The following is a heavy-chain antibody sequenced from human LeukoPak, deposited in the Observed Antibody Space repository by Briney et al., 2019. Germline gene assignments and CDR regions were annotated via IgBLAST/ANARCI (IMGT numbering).Heavy chain of an antibody. V-gene: IGHV4-34*01. Sequence: PSETLSLTCAVYGGSFSGYYWSWIRQPPGKGLEWIGEINHSGSTNYNPSLKSRVTISVDTSKNQFSLKLSSVTAGDTAVYYCARPSIAAAGITAFDIWGQGTMVTVSS. D-gene: IGHD6-13*01. CDR3: ARPSIAAAGITAFDI. CDR2: INHSGST. J-gene: IGHJ3*02. CDR1: GGSFSGYY.